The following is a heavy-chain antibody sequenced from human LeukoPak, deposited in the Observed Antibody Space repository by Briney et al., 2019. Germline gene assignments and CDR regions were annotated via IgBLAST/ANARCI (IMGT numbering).Heavy chain of an antibody. CDR2: VSGSGDST. J-gene: IGHJ4*02. D-gene: IGHD6-19*01. V-gene: IGHV3-23*01. CDR3: ARTYSSFDY. CDR1: GFTFSNYA. Sequence: PGGSLRLSCAASGFTFSNYAMSWVRQAPGKGLEWVSAVSGSGDSTYYAGSVKGRFTISRDNSKNTVYLQMNSLRAEDTAVYYCARTYSSFDYWGQGTLVTVSS.